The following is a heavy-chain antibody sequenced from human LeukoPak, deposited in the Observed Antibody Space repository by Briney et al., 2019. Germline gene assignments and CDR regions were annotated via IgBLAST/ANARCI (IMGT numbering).Heavy chain of an antibody. Sequence: ASVKVSCKASGYTFTGYYMHWVRQAPGQGLEWMGWINPNPNRGGTNYAQKFQGRVTMTRVTSISTAYMELSSLRSDDTAVYYCARSRGQLVPYFDYWGQGTLVTVSS. J-gene: IGHJ4*02. CDR1: GYTFTGYY. CDR3: ARSRGQLVPYFDY. D-gene: IGHD6-13*01. CDR2: INPNPNRGGT. V-gene: IGHV1-2*02.